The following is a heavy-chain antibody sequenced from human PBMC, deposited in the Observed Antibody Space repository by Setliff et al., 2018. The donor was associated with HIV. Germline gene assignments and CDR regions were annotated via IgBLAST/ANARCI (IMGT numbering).Heavy chain of an antibody. V-gene: IGHV4-61*05. Sequence: SETLSLTCSVSGGTISNNNYHWGWIRQPPGEGLEWIGHIYASGSTNYNPSLKSRVTMSVDTSKNQFSLKLNSLIAADTAVYYCARRKGGYGLDVWGQGTTVTVSS. J-gene: IGHJ6*02. D-gene: IGHD3-16*01. CDR1: GGTISNNNYH. CDR3: ARRKGGYGLDV. CDR2: IYASGST.